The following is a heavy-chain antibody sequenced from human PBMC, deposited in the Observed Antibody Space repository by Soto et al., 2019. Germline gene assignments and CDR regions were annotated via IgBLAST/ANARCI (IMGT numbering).Heavy chain of an antibody. D-gene: IGHD3-10*01. CDR3: ARWGYGSGSYFGWFDP. CDR1: GGSISSGGYY. CDR2: IYYSGST. V-gene: IGHV4-61*08. J-gene: IGHJ5*02. Sequence: SETLSLTCTVSGGSISSGGYYWSWIRQHPGKGLEWIGYIYYSGSTNYNPSLKSRVTISVDTSKNQFSLKLSSVTAADTAVYYCARWGYGSGSYFGWFDPWGQGTLVTVSS.